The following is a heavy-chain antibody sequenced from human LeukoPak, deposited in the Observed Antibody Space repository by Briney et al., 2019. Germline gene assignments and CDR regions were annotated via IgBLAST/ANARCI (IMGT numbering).Heavy chain of an antibody. CDR1: GFTFSSYG. V-gene: IGHV3-30*18. Sequence: PGGSLRLSSAASGFTFSSYGMHWVRQAQGKGLEWVAVISYDGSNKYYADSVKGRFTISRDNSKNTLYLQINSLRAEDTAVYYCAKDERYYGMDVWGQGTTVTVSS. J-gene: IGHJ6*02. CDR2: ISYDGSNK. CDR3: AKDERYYGMDV.